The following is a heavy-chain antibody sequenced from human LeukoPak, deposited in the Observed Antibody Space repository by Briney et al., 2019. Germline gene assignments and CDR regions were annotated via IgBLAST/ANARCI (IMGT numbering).Heavy chain of an antibody. V-gene: IGHV1-69*13. D-gene: IGHD3-16*01. Sequence: ASVKVSCKASGGTFSTYAISWVRQAPGQGLEWMGGIAPIFGTTIYPQKFQGRVRNTADESTSTAYMELSSLRSEDTAVYYCARITIRGIYYQYYAMDVWGQGTTVTVSS. CDR2: IAPIFGTT. CDR1: GGTFSTYA. CDR3: ARITIRGIYYQYYAMDV. J-gene: IGHJ6*02.